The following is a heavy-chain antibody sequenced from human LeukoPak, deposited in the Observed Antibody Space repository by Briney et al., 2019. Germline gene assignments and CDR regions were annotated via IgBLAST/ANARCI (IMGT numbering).Heavy chain of an antibody. J-gene: IGHJ6*02. Sequence: PSETLSLTCTVSGGSISSGGYYWSWIRQHPGKGLEWIGYIYYSGSTYYNPSLKSRVTISVDTSKNQFSLKLSSVTAADTAVYYCARVRYGDDYYYYGMDVWGQGTTVTVSS. CDR2: IYYSGST. D-gene: IGHD4-17*01. V-gene: IGHV4-31*03. CDR3: ARVRYGDDYYYYGMDV. CDR1: GGSISSGGYY.